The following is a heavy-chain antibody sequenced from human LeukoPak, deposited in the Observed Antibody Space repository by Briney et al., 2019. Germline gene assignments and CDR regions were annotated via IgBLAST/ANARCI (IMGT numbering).Heavy chain of an antibody. V-gene: IGHV4-39*01. D-gene: IGHD6-19*01. CDR1: GGPISSSSYS. Sequence: SETLPLTCTVSGGPISSSSYSWAWIRQPPGKGLEWIGRIYYSGRTSYNPSLKSRVTISVDTSNNQFSLKLSSVTAADTAVYYCASQGAVAAFPPMEDYWGQGTLVTVSS. CDR2: IYYSGRT. J-gene: IGHJ4*02. CDR3: ASQGAVAAFPPMEDY.